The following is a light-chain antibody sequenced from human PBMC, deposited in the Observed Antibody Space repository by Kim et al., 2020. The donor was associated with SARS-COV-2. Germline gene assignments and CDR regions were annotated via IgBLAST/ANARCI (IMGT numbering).Light chain of an antibody. J-gene: IGLJ2*01. CDR3: QSYDSSNHVV. V-gene: IGLV6-57*04. Sequence: NFMLTQPHSVSESPGKTVTISCTRSSGSIASNYVQWYQQRPDSAPTTVIYEDTQRPSGVPDRFSGSIDSSSNSASLTISGLKTEDEADYYCQSYDSSNHVVFGGGTQLTVL. CDR1: SGSIASNY. CDR2: EDT.